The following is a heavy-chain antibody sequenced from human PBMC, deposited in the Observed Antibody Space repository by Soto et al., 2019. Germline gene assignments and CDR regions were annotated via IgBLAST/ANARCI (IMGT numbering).Heavy chain of an antibody. D-gene: IGHD3-22*01. CDR2: IYYSGRA. CDR3: ARPKSEKTYDSSGYVDY. CDR1: GGSITSSSYY. V-gene: IGHV4-39*01. Sequence: SETLSLTCTVSGGSITSSSYYWGWIRQPPGKGLEWIGSIYYSGRAYHSPSLKSRVTISVDTSKNQFSLKLSSVTAAETAVYYCARPKSEKTYDSSGYVDYWGQGTLVTVSS. J-gene: IGHJ4*02.